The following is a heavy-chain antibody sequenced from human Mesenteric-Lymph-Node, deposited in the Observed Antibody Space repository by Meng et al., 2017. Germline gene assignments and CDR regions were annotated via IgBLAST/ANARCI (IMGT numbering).Heavy chain of an antibody. V-gene: IGHV4-38-2*02. CDR3: ARDGVEMATGYDY. Sequence: SETLSLTCTVSGYSIGSGYYWGWIRQPPGKGLEWIGSIYHSGSTYYNPSLKSRVTISVDTSKNQFSLKLSSVTAADTAVYYCARDGVEMATGYDYWGQGTLVTVSS. CDR2: IYHSGST. D-gene: IGHD5-24*01. CDR1: GYSIGSGYY. J-gene: IGHJ4*02.